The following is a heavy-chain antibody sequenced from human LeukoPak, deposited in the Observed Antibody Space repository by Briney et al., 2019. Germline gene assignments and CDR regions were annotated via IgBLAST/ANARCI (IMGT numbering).Heavy chain of an antibody. CDR1: GFTFDDYA. Sequence: GGSLRLSCAASGFTFDDYAMHWVRQAPGKGLEWVSLITWDGGSTYYADSVKGRFTISRDNAKNTLYLQMNSLRAEDTAVYYCARALFLDNWGQGTLVTVSS. V-gene: IGHV3-43D*03. J-gene: IGHJ4*02. CDR3: ARALFLDN. CDR2: ITWDGGST.